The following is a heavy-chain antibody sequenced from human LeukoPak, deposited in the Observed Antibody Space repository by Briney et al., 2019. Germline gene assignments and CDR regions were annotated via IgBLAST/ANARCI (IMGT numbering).Heavy chain of an antibody. CDR2: IYHSGST. D-gene: IGHD2-15*01. CDR3: ARSYCSGGSCYYFDY. CDR1: GYSISSGYY. V-gene: IGHV4-38-2*01. Sequence: SETLSLTCAVSGYSISSGYYWGWIRQPPGKGLEWIGSIYHSGSTYYNPSFKSRVTISVDTSKNQFSLKLSSVTAADTAVYYCARSYCSGGSCYYFDYWGQGTLVTVSS. J-gene: IGHJ4*02.